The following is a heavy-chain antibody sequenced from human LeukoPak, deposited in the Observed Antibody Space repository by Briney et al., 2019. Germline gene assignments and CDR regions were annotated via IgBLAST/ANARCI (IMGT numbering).Heavy chain of an antibody. Sequence: GGSLRLSCAASGFTFDDYTMHWVRQAPGKGLEWVSSISSSSSYIYYADSVKGRFTISRDNAKNSLYLQMNSLRAEDTAVYYCARDSIVAAPHLPPNWFAPWGQGTLFTVSS. D-gene: IGHD2-15*01. CDR2: ISSSSSYI. J-gene: IGHJ5*02. CDR3: ARDSIVAAPHLPPNWFAP. V-gene: IGHV3-21*01. CDR1: GFTFDDYT.